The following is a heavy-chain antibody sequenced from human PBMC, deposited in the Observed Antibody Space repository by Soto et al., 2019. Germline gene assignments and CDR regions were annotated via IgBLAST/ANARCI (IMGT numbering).Heavy chain of an antibody. J-gene: IGHJ4*02. Sequence: SETLSLTCAVSGGSFSDYYWNWIRQSPGKGLEWIGEINHSGSTSYNPSLKSRVTISVDTSKNQFSLKLSSVTAADTAVYYCARDSPYSSSPPRWGQGTLVTVSS. V-gene: IGHV4-34*01. CDR3: ARDSPYSSSPPR. D-gene: IGHD6-6*01. CDR1: GGSFSDYY. CDR2: INHSGST.